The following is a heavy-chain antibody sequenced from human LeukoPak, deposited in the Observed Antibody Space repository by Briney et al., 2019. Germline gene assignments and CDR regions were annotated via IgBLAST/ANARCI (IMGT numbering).Heavy chain of an antibody. J-gene: IGHJ4*02. Sequence: GGSLRLSCAASGFTFSSYGMHWVRQAPGKGLEGVAFIRYDGSNKYYADSVKGRFTISRDNSKNTLYLQMNSLRAEDTAVYYCAKDNTYYDFWSGYGPKNDYWSQGTLVTVSS. CDR1: GFTFSSYG. D-gene: IGHD3-3*01. CDR2: IRYDGSNK. V-gene: IGHV3-30*02. CDR3: AKDNTYYDFWSGYGPKNDY.